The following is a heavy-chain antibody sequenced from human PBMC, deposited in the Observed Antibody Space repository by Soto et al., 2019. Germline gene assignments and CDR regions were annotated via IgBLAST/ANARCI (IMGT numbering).Heavy chain of an antibody. CDR3: AKEDDEAFDI. Sequence: PGGSLRLSCAASGFTFSRYSMNWVRQPPGKGLEWVSYISSTSTSIYYADSVKGRFTISRDNAKNSLYLQMNSLRAEDTALYYCAKEDDEAFDIWGQGTMVTVSS. V-gene: IGHV3-21*01. CDR1: GFTFSRYS. CDR2: ISSTSTSI. J-gene: IGHJ3*02.